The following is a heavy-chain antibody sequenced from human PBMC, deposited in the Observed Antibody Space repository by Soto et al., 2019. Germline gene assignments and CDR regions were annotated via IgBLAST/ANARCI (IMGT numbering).Heavy chain of an antibody. Sequence: QVQLVESGGGVVQPGRSLRLSCAASGFTFSSYGMHWVRQAPGKGLEWVAVISYDGSNKYYADSVKGRFTISRDNSKNTLYLQMNSLRAEDTAVYYCAKDGSGRNYYYYGMDVWGQGTTVTVSS. V-gene: IGHV3-30*18. CDR3: AKDGSGRNYYYYGMDV. CDR1: GFTFSSYG. D-gene: IGHD3-10*01. J-gene: IGHJ6*02. CDR2: ISYDGSNK.